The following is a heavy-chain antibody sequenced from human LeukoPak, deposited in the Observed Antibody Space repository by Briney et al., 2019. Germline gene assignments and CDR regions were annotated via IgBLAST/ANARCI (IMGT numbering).Heavy chain of an antibody. J-gene: IGHJ3*02. CDR1: GFTFSIYA. V-gene: IGHV3-30-3*01. Sequence: GGSLRLSCAASGFTFSIYAMHWVRQAPGKGLERVAFISSDGSNKYYADSVKGRFTISRDNSKNTLYLQMNSLRAEDTAVYYCAKDLRRITMIVVVITTISASGAFDIWGQGTMVAVSS. CDR2: ISSDGSNK. D-gene: IGHD3-22*01. CDR3: AKDLRRITMIVVVITTISASGAFDI.